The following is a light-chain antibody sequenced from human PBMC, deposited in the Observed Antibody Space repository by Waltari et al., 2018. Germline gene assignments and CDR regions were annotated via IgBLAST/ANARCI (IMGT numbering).Light chain of an antibody. J-gene: IGLJ1*01. CDR1: TGAVASDYS. Sequence: QTVVTQEPSLTVSPGGTVTLTCASSTGAVASDYSPNWSQQKPGQAPRALIYNPSSNYSWTPARFSGALLGGKAALTLSGVQPEDEAEYYCLLYFGGSYVFGGGTKVTVL. CDR3: LLYFGGSYV. V-gene: IGLV7-43*01. CDR2: NPS.